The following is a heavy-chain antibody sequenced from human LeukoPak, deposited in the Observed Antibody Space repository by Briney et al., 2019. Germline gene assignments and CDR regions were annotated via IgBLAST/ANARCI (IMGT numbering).Heavy chain of an antibody. D-gene: IGHD6-19*01. V-gene: IGHV3-74*03. Sequence: PGGSLRLSCAASGFIFSSRWMHWVRHAPGKGMVWVSRVNSDGRSTKYADFVKGRFAISRENAKNTQYLQMNSVRAEDTAVYNCAXGDSSGWYLLDFWGQGILVTVSS. CDR2: VNSDGRST. CDR3: AXGDSSGWYLLDF. J-gene: IGHJ4*02. CDR1: GFIFSSRW.